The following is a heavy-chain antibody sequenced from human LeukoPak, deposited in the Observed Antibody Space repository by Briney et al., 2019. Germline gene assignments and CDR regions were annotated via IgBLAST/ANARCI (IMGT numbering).Heavy chain of an antibody. CDR3: ASHCSSTSCYYY. CDR2: ISGSGGNT. D-gene: IGHD2-2*01. Sequence: PGGSLRLSCAASGFTFSSYAMSWVRQAPGKGLEWVSAISGSGGNTYYADSVKGRFTISRDNSKNTLYPQMNSLRAEDTAVYYCASHCSSTSCYYYWGQGTLVTVSS. CDR1: GFTFSSYA. V-gene: IGHV3-23*01. J-gene: IGHJ4*02.